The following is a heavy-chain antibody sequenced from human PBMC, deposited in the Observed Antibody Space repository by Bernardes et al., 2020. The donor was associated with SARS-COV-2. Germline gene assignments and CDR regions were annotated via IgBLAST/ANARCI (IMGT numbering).Heavy chain of an antibody. D-gene: IGHD6-19*01. CDR3: AKVQRHYSSGWAFEY. CDR1: GFTFSDYG. Sequence: GGSLRLSCAASGFTFSDYGMTWVRQAPGKGLEWVSTVSSSGGDTHYADSVKGRFTISRDNSKNTVFLQMNSLRAEDTALYYCAKVQRHYSSGWAFEYWGQGTLVTVSS. J-gene: IGHJ4*02. CDR2: VSSSGGDT. V-gene: IGHV3-23*01.